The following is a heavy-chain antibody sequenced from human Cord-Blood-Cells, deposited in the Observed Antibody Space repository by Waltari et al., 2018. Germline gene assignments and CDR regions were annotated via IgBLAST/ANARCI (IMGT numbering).Heavy chain of an antibody. CDR1: GYTFTSSD. CDR3: AILGIAAPHDAFDI. J-gene: IGHJ3*02. V-gene: IGHV1-8*01. Sequence: QVQLVQSGAEVKKPGASVKVSCKASGYTFTSSDINWVRQATGQGLEWMGWMTPNSGNTGYAQKFQGRVNMTRNTSISTAYMELSSLRSEDTAVYYCAILGIAAPHDAFDIWGQGTMVTVSS. CDR2: MTPNSGNT. D-gene: IGHD6-6*01.